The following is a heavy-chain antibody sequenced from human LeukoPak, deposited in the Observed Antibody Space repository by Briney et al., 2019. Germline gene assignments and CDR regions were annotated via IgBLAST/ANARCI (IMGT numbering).Heavy chain of an antibody. Sequence: PGGSLRLSCAASGFTYRSNWMSWPRHVPGKGREWVANIRGDGSGKYYVDSVKGRFTISRDNVKNSLYLQMNSLRAEDTAVYYCARDRGWNCFDSWGQGTLVTVSS. CDR1: GFTYRSNW. D-gene: IGHD3-22*01. CDR3: ARDRGWNCFDS. CDR2: IRGDGSGK. V-gene: IGHV3-7*01. J-gene: IGHJ4*02.